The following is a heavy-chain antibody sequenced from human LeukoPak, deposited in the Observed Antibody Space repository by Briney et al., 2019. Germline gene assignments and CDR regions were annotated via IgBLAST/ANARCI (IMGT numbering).Heavy chain of an antibody. D-gene: IGHD2-8*01. Sequence: ASVKVSCKASGYTFTGYYMHWVRQAPGQGLEWMGWISAYNGNTNYAQKLQGRVTMTTDTSTSTAYMELRSLRSDDTAVYYCARAHVDIVLMVYAVYYYMDVWGKGTTVTVSS. V-gene: IGHV1-18*04. CDR3: ARAHVDIVLMVYAVYYYMDV. J-gene: IGHJ6*03. CDR2: ISAYNGNT. CDR1: GYTFTGYY.